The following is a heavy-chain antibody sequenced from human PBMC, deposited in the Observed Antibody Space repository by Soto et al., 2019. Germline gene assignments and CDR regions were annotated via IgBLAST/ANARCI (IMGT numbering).Heavy chain of an antibody. Sequence: GGSLRLSCAASGFTFSTYAMSWVRQAPGKGLHWVSTISGSGGATDFADSVKGRFTISRDNSKNTLYLQMNGLRAEDTAVYYCAKERYNYGSYFDCWGQGTLVTVSS. D-gene: IGHD5-18*01. CDR1: GFTFSTYA. CDR2: ISGSGGAT. J-gene: IGHJ4*02. CDR3: AKERYNYGSYFDC. V-gene: IGHV3-23*01.